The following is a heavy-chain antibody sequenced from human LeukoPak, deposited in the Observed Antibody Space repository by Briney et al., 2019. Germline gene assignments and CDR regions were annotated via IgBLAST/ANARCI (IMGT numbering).Heavy chain of an antibody. CDR2: IKEDGSEK. CDR1: GFTFSAYW. J-gene: IGHJ4*02. CDR3: ARLPLTARRHFDF. V-gene: IGHV3-7*05. Sequence: GGSLRLSCAASGFTFSAYWMSWVRQTPGKGLEWVANIKEDGSEKYYVDYVTGRFIISRDNAKNSLYVQMNSLRAEDTAVYYCARLPLTARRHFDFWGQGTQVTVSS. D-gene: IGHD5-18*01.